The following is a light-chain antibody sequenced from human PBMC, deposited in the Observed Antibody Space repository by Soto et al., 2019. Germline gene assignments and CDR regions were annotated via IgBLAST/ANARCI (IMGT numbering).Light chain of an antibody. J-gene: IGLJ1*01. CDR2: NND. CDR1: SSNIGTNT. V-gene: IGLV1-44*01. Sequence: QSVLTQPPSASGTPGQSVTISCSGSSSNIGTNTVNWYQQLPGTAPKLLIYNNDQRPSGVPDRFSGSKSGTSASLAISGLQSEDEADYYCAAWDDSLSGYVFGSGTKLTVL. CDR3: AAWDDSLSGYV.